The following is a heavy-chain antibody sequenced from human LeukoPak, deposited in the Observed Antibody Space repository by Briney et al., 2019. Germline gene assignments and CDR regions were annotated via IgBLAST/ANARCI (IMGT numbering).Heavy chain of an antibody. J-gene: IGHJ3*02. V-gene: IGHV3-53*01. Sequence: GGSLRLSCAASGVTVSGNYMSWVRQAPGKGREWGSILYCDGTTYYGDSVKGRFTISRDISQNTLYLQMTSLRAEDTAVYYCARTRVDSSALDALHIWGQGTMVTVSS. CDR1: GVTVSGNY. CDR2: LYCDGTT. D-gene: IGHD3-22*01. CDR3: ARTRVDSSALDALHI.